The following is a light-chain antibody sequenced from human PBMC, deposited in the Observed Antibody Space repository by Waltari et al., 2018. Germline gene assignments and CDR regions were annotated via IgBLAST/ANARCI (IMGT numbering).Light chain of an antibody. Sequence: EIVLTQSPGPLSLSPGERATLSCRASPSVRSNHLAWYQQKPGQAPRLLIYGASSRATGIPDRFSGSGSGTDFTLTITRLEPEDFAVYYCQQYGSSPPITFGQGTRLEIK. CDR3: QQYGSSPPIT. CDR2: GAS. V-gene: IGKV3-20*01. J-gene: IGKJ5*01. CDR1: PSVRSNH.